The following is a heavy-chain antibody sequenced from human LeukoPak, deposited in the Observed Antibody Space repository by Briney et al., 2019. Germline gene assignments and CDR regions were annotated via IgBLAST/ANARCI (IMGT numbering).Heavy chain of an antibody. V-gene: IGHV1-18*01. CDR1: GYIFTSYG. D-gene: IGHD3-16*02. CDR2: ISAYNGYA. J-gene: IGHJ5*02. CDR3: ARYRLSDSPINWFDP. Sequence: ASVKVSCKASGYIFTSYGIAWVRQARGQGLEWMGWISAYNGYASYPESLQGRVTMTTDTSTKTAYMELRSLRFDDTAVYYCARYRLSDSPINWFDPWGQGTLVTVSS.